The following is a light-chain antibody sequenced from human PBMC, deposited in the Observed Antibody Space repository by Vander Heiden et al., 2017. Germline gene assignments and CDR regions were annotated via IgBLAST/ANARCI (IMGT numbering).Light chain of an antibody. CDR2: EVS. J-gene: IGLJ2*01. Sequence: QSALTQPASVSGSPGQSIPISCTGTSSDVGSYNLVSWYQQPPGKAPKLMIYEVSKRPSGVSNRFSGSKSGNTASLTISGLQAEDEADYYCCSYAGSSTNVVFGGGTKLTGL. CDR3: CSYAGSSTNVV. CDR1: SSDVGSYNL. V-gene: IGLV2-23*02.